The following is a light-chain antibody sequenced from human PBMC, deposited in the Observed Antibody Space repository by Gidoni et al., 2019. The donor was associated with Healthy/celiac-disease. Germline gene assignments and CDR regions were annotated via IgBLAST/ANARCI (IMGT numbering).Light chain of an antibody. CDR2: DVS. CDR3: SSYTSSSTPYV. Sequence: SALTPPASVSGSPGQSITIPRTGTSSDVGGYNYVSWYQQHPGKAPKLMIYDVSNRPSGVSNRFSGSKSGNTASLTISGLQAEDEADYYCSSYTSSSTPYVFGTGTKVTVL. CDR1: SSDVGGYNY. V-gene: IGLV2-14*01. J-gene: IGLJ1*01.